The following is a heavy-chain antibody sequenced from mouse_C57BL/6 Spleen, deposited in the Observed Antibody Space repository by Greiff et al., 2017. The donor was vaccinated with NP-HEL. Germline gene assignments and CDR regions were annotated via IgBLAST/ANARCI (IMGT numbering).Heavy chain of an antibody. Sequence: VQLHQPGAELVRPGSSVKLSCKASGYTFTSYWMHWVKQRPIQGLEWIGNIDPSDSETHYNQKFKDKATLTVDKSSSTAYMQLSSLTSEDSAVYDCAREGTSQATCAYWGQGTLVTVSA. D-gene: IGHD3-2*02. CDR2: IDPSDSET. CDR1: GYTFTSYW. CDR3: AREGTSQATCAY. J-gene: IGHJ3*01. V-gene: IGHV1-52*01.